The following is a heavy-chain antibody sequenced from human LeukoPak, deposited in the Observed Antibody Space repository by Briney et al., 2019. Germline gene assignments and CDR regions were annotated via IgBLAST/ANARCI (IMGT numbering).Heavy chain of an antibody. CDR2: VSTAGSFI. CDR1: GFAFGTYS. D-gene: IGHD3-22*01. CDR3: ARDVSYDSSGDAFDI. J-gene: IGHJ3*02. V-gene: IGHV3-21*01. Sequence: GGSLRLSCAASGFAFGTYSMNWVRQAPGKGLEWVSSVSTAGSFIYYADSVKGRFTISRDNAQNSLFLPMRSLRADDTAVYYCARDVSYDSSGDAFDIWGQGTMVTVSS.